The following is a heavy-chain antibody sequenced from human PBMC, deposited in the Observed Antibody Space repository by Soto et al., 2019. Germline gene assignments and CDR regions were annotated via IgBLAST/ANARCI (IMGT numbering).Heavy chain of an antibody. CDR1: GFTFTTYS. CDR2: INTAGTT. D-gene: IGHD6-13*01. CDR3: AKDWYEDS. Sequence: GGSLILSCAASGFTFTTYSMTWVRQAPGKGLEWLSAINTAGTTYYADSVKGRFTISRDNAKNTLYLQMNGLRVEDTAVYYCAKDWYEDSWGQGTLVTVSS. V-gene: IGHV3-23*01. J-gene: IGHJ4*02.